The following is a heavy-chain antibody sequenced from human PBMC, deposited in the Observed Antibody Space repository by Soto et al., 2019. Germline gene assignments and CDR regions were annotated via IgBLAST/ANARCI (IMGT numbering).Heavy chain of an antibody. CDR3: ARESEDLTSNFDY. V-gene: IGHV3-21*01. J-gene: IGHJ4*02. Sequence: PGGSLRLSCAASGFTFTRYSMNWVRQAPGKGLEWVSSISSTTNYIYYADSMKGRFTVSRDNAKNSVYLEMNSLSAEDTALYYCARESEDLTSNFDYWGQGXLVTVSS. CDR2: ISSTTNYI. CDR1: GFTFTRYS.